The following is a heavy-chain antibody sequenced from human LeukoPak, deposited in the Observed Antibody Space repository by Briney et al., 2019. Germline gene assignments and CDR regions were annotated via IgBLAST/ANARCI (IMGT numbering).Heavy chain of an antibody. D-gene: IGHD3-10*01. Sequence: GGSLRLSCAASGFTFSYYSMNWVRQAPGKGLEWVSYISSSSSRTIYYADSVKGRFTISRDNAKNSLYLQMNSLRAEDTAVYYCARDYYDSGSYIDYWGQGTLVTVSS. J-gene: IGHJ4*02. V-gene: IGHV3-48*04. CDR2: ISSSSSRTI. CDR1: GFTFSYYS. CDR3: ARDYYDSGSYIDY.